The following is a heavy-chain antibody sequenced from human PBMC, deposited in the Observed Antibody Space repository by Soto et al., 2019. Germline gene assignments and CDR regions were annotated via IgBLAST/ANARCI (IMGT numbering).Heavy chain of an antibody. V-gene: IGHV3-73*01. J-gene: IGHJ4*02. CDR2: IRSKANSYAT. D-gene: IGHD3-9*01. Sequence: GGSLRLSCAASGFTFSGSSMHWVRQASGKGLEWIGHIRSKANSYATAYAASVKGRFTISRDDSKNTAYLQMNSLKSEDTAVYYCTRVTETGFPFDYWGQGTLVTVSS. CDR1: GFTFSGSS. CDR3: TRVTETGFPFDY.